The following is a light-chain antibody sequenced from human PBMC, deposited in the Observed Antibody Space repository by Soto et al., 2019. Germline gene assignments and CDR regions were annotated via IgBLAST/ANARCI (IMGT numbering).Light chain of an antibody. CDR2: EVS. Sequence: QSALTQPPSVSGSLGQSVTISCTGTSSDVGSYNRVSWYQQPPGTAPKLMIYEVSNRPSGVPDRFSGSKSGNTASLTISGLQAEDEADYYCSSYTSSSTAVFGGGTKLTVL. J-gene: IGLJ2*01. CDR3: SSYTSSSTAV. V-gene: IGLV2-18*02. CDR1: SSDVGSYNR.